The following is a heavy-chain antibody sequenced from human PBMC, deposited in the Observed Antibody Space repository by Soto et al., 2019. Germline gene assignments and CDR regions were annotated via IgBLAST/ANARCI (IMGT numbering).Heavy chain of an antibody. Sequence: EVQLLESGGGLVQPGGSLRLSCAASGFTFSSYAMSWVRQAPGKGLEWVSAISGSGGSTYYADSVKGRFTISRDNSKNTLYLQMNSLRAEDTAVYYCAKDVWSGPYYYYYGMDVWGQGTTVTVSS. CDR2: ISGSGGST. CDR3: AKDVWSGPYYYYYGMDV. V-gene: IGHV3-23*01. CDR1: GFTFSSYA. J-gene: IGHJ6*02. D-gene: IGHD3-3*01.